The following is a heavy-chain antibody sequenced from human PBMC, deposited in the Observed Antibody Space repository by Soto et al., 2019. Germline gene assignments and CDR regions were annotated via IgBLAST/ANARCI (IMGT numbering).Heavy chain of an antibody. CDR2: IYYSGST. CDR3: ARRVDYVWGSYRYSPYFDY. D-gene: IGHD3-16*02. Sequence: SETLSLTCTVSGGSISSYYWSWIRQPPGKGLEWIGYIYYSGSTNYNPSLKSRVTISVDTSKNQFSLKLSSVTAADTAVYYCARRVDYVWGSYRYSPYFDYWGQGTLDTVSS. V-gene: IGHV4-59*08. CDR1: GGSISSYY. J-gene: IGHJ4*02.